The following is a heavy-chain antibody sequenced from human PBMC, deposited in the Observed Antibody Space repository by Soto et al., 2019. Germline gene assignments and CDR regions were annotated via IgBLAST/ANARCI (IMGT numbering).Heavy chain of an antibody. D-gene: IGHD5-12*01. CDR3: ARGEERWLQFGYFQH. V-gene: IGHV3-53*01. Sequence: EVQLVESGGGLIQPGGSLRLSCAASGFTVSSNYMSWVRQAPGKGLEWVSVIYSGGSTYYADSVKGRFTISRDNSKNTLYLQMNSLRAEDTAVYYCARGEERWLQFGYFQHWGQGTLVTVSS. CDR1: GFTVSSNY. J-gene: IGHJ1*01. CDR2: IYSGGST.